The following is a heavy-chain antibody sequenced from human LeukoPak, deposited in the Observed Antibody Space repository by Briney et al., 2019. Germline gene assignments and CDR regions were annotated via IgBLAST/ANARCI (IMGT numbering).Heavy chain of an antibody. Sequence: GASVKVSCKASGYTFTSYYMHWVRQAPGQGLEWMGIINPSGGSTSYAQKFQGRVTMTRDTSTSTVYMELSSLRSEDTAVYYCARGLGGYDSSGYLDYWGQGTLVTVSS. D-gene: IGHD3-22*01. CDR3: ARGLGGYDSSGYLDY. CDR1: GYTFTSYY. CDR2: INPSGGST. V-gene: IGHV1-46*01. J-gene: IGHJ4*02.